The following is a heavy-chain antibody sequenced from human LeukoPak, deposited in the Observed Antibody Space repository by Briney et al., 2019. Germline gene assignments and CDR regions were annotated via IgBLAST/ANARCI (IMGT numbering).Heavy chain of an antibody. J-gene: IGHJ6*03. CDR3: ASYYYYYMDV. CDR1: GGSFSGYY. Sequence: PSETLSLTCAVYGGSFSGYYWSWIRQPPGKGREWIGEINHRGSTNYNPSLKSRVTISVDTSKNQFSLKLSSVTAADTAVYYCASYYYYYMDVWGKGTTVTVSS. V-gene: IGHV4-34*01. CDR2: INHRGST.